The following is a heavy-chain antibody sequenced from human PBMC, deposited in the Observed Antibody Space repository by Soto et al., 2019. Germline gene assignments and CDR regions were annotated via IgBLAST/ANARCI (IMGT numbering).Heavy chain of an antibody. CDR2: ISGSGGST. CDR3: AKVDYYDSSGRYGMDV. V-gene: IGHV3-23*01. CDR1: VFTFISYA. D-gene: IGHD3-22*01. J-gene: IGHJ6*02. Sequence: GWSLRLSCASSVFTFISYAMSWVRQAPGKGLEWVSAISGSGGSTYYADSVKGRFTISRDNSKNTLYLQMNSLRAEDTAVYYCAKVDYYDSSGRYGMDVWGQGTTVTVSS.